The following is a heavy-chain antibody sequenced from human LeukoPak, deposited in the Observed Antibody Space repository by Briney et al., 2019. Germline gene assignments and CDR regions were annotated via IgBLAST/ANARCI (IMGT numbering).Heavy chain of an antibody. CDR3: ARDQARKAIFGVVI. V-gene: IGHV3-30-3*01. J-gene: IGHJ4*02. CDR1: GFTFSSYA. D-gene: IGHD3-3*01. CDR2: ISYDGSNK. Sequence: GGSLRLSCAASGFTFSSYAMHWVRQAPGKGLEWVAVISYDGSNKYYADSVKGRFTISRDNSKNTLYLQMSSLRAEDTAVYYCARDQARKAIFGVVIWGQGTLVTVSS.